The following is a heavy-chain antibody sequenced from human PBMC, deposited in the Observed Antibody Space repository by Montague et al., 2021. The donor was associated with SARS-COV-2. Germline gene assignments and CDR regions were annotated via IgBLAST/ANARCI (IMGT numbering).Heavy chain of an antibody. CDR2: IYASGST. Sequence: TLSLTCTVSGGYISSGSYYWSWIRQPAGRGMEWIGRIYASGSTKYNPSLKSRVTISVDMSKSQVSLNLTSVTAADTAIYYCARARGRTGWFDSWGQGIQVTVSS. D-gene: IGHD3-10*01. J-gene: IGHJ5*01. CDR3: ARARGRTGWFDS. V-gene: IGHV4-61*02. CDR1: GGYISSGSYY.